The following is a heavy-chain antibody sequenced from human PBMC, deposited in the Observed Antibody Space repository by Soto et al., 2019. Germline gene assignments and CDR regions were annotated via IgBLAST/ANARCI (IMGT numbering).Heavy chain of an antibody. CDR1: EFTFSDYA. D-gene: IGHD3-22*01. J-gene: IGHJ3*02. CDR2: VSDDGDKV. CDR3: ARAHYHDSSGPNGHAFDI. V-gene: IGHV3-30-3*01. Sequence: GGSLRLSCAASEFTFSDYAMHWVRQAPGKGLEWVAVVSDDGDKVFYADSMKDRLTISRDNSKSTLFLQLTSLGPEDTALYYCARAHYHDSSGPNGHAFDIWGQGTLVTVSS.